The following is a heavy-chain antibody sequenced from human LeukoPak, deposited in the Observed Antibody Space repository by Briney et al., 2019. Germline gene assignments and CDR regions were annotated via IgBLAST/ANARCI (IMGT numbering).Heavy chain of an antibody. CDR3: AKGLPGCSSSWYYFDY. D-gene: IGHD6-13*01. J-gene: IGHJ4*02. CDR2: ISGSGGST. CDR1: GFTFSSYA. Sequence: GGSLRLSCAASGFTFSSYAMSWVRQAPGKGLEWVSAISGSGGSTYYADSVKGRFTISRDNSKNTLYLQMNSLRAEDTAVYYCAKGLPGCSSSWYYFDYWGQGTLVTVSS. V-gene: IGHV3-23*01.